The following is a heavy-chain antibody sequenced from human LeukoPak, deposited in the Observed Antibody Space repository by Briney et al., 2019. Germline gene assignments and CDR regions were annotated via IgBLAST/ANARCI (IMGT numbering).Heavy chain of an antibody. V-gene: IGHV3-11*01. J-gene: IGHJ4*02. Sequence: GSLRLSCTSSGFTFSDYYMSWIRQAPGKGLEWLSYVSQSGTTIYYADSVKGRFAFSRDNGKNSLYLQMNSLRAEDTGMYYCAREGHTYGSDYWGQGTLVTVSS. CDR2: VSQSGTTI. CDR3: AREGHTYGSDY. CDR1: GFTFSDYY. D-gene: IGHD3-10*01.